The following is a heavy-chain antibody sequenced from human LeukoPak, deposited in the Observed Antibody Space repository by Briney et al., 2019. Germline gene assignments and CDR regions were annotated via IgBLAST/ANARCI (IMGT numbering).Heavy chain of an antibody. CDR2: ISYDGSNK. V-gene: IGHV3-30-3*01. CDR3: ASQYSGSYFRPNFDY. D-gene: IGHD1-26*01. J-gene: IGHJ4*02. CDR1: GFTFSSYA. Sequence: GSLRLSCAASGFTFSSYAMHWVRQAPGKGLEWVAVISYDGSNKYYADSVKGRFTISRDNSKNTLYLQMNSLRAEDTAVYYCASQYSGSYFRPNFDYWGQGTLVTVSS.